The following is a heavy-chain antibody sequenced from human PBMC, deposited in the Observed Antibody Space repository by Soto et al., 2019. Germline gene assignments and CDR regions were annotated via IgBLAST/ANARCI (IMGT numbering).Heavy chain of an antibody. J-gene: IGHJ6*02. CDR1: GYTFTSYA. V-gene: IGHV1-3*01. CDR2: INAIYGNT. D-gene: IGHD1-7*01. CDR3: AGPPELTRIYYYYGMDV. Sequence: ASVKVSCKASGYTFTSYAMHWVRQAPGQRLEWMGGINAIYGNTNYAQKFQGRVTITADESTSTAYMELSSLRSEDTAVYYCAGPPELTRIYYYYGMDVWGQGTTVTVSS.